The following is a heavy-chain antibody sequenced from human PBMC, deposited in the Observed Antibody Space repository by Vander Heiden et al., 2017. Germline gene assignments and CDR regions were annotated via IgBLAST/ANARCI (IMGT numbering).Heavy chain of an antibody. CDR3: AKDFGDYRVDS. CDR2: IQKSGTT. D-gene: IGHD4-17*01. Sequence: QLQLQESGPGLVKPSETLSLTCTVSGGSITSTDFFWDWIRQPPGKGLEWIRTIQKSGTTYYNPSLKSRLSISVDRSKNQFSLRLSSVTAADMAVYYCAKDFGDYRVDSWGQGTLVTVSS. J-gene: IGHJ4*02. V-gene: IGHV4-39*01. CDR1: GGSITSTDFF.